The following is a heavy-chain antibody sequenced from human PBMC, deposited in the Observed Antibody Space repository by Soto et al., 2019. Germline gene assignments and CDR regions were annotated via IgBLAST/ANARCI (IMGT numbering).Heavy chain of an antibody. CDR3: ARGPATAPAAS. D-gene: IGHD2-2*01. J-gene: IGHJ5*02. CDR2: INPSGGTT. Sequence: QVQLAQSGTEVKKPGASVKVSCKTSGYIFTSYYIHWVRQAPGQGLEWMGIINPSGGTTTYAQKSQGRVTMTRDTSTSTFYMELSTLRSEDTAVFYCARGPATAPAASWGLEPLVTVPS. V-gene: IGHV1-46*01. CDR1: GYIFTSYY.